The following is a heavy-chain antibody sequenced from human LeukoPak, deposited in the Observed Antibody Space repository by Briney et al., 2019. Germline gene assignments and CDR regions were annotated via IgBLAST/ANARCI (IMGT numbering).Heavy chain of an antibody. J-gene: IGHJ4*02. CDR3: AKGASMVRGVIMDY. CDR1: GFTFNRRG. V-gene: IGHV3-30*02. CDR2: IRYDGGET. Sequence: GGSLRLSCAASGFTFNRRGMHWVRQAPGKGLEWVAFIRYDGGETFYADFVKGRFTISRDNSKNTLYLQMNSLRAEDTAVYYCAKGASMVRGVIMDYWGQGTLVTVSS. D-gene: IGHD3-10*01.